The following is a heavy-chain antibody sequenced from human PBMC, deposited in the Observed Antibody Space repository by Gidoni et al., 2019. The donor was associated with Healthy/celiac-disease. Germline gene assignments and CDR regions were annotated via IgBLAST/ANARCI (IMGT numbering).Heavy chain of an antibody. CDR1: GGTFSSYA. V-gene: IGHV1-69*01. J-gene: IGHJ4*02. D-gene: IGHD3-22*01. Sequence: QVQLVQSGAEVKKPGSSVKVSCKASGGTFSSYAISWVRQAPGQGLEWMGGIIPIFGTANYAQKFQGRVTITADESTSTAYMELSSLRSEDTAVYYCASRGSYYDSSGPQYYFDYWGQGTLVTVSS. CDR2: IIPIFGTA. CDR3: ASRGSYYDSSGPQYYFDY.